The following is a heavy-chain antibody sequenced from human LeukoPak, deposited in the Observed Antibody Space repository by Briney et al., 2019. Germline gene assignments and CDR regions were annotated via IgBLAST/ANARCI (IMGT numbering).Heavy chain of an antibody. V-gene: IGHV4-31*03. Sequence: SETLSLTCTVSGGSISSGGYYWSWIRQHPGKGLEWIGYIYYSGSTYYNPSLKSRVTISVDTSKNQFSLKLSSVTAADTAVYYCARRVRGSGYPHDWFDPWGQGTLVTVSS. CDR3: ARRVRGSGYPHDWFDP. CDR1: GGSISSGGYY. CDR2: IYYSGST. D-gene: IGHD3-22*01. J-gene: IGHJ5*02.